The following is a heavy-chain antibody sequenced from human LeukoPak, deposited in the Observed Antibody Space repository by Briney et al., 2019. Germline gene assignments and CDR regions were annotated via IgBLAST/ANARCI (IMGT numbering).Heavy chain of an antibody. Sequence: NPSETLSLTCTVSGGSISSSSYYWGWIRQPPGKGLEWIGSIYYSGSTYYNPPLKSRVTISVDTSKNQFSLKLSSVTAADTAVYYCARGGYNWEGVDYWGQGTLVTVSS. CDR2: IYYSGST. V-gene: IGHV4-39*07. CDR3: ARGGYNWEGVDY. D-gene: IGHD5-24*01. J-gene: IGHJ4*02. CDR1: GGSISSSSYY.